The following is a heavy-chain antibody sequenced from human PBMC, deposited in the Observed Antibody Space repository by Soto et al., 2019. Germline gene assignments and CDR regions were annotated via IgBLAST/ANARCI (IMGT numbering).Heavy chain of an antibody. J-gene: IGHJ6*03. CDR3: ASGGGSDHSPKPANYYYYMDV. V-gene: IGHV1-3*01. CDR1: GYTFTSYA. D-gene: IGHD4-4*01. CDR2: INAGNGNT. Sequence: ASVKVSCKASGYTFTSYAMHWVRQAPGQRLEWMGWINAGNGNTKYSQKFQGRVTITRDTSASTAYMELSSLRSEDTAVYYCASGGGSDHSPKPANYYYYMDVWGKGTTVTVSS.